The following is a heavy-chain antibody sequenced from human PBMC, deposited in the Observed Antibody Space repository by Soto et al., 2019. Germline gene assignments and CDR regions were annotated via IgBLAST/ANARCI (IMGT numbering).Heavy chain of an antibody. V-gene: IGHV4-59*01. Sequence: PSETLSLTCAVSGGSISGYYWSWIRQPPGKGLEWIGYIHYSGSTNYNPSLKSRVTISVDTPKNQFSLELNSVTAADTAVYYCARETSWSGFFEHWGQGTLVTVSS. CDR3: ARETSWSGFFEH. D-gene: IGHD3-3*01. J-gene: IGHJ4*02. CDR2: IHYSGST. CDR1: GGSISGYY.